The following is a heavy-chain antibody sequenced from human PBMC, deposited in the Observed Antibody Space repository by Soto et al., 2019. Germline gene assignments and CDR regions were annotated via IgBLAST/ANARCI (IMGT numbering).Heavy chain of an antibody. CDR2: INAGNGNT. CDR3: AREREGGNYDYVWGSYRSNARDV. CDR1: GYTFTSYS. Sequence: QVQLVQSGAEVKKPGASVKVSCKASGYTFTSYSMHWVRQAPGQRLEWMGWINAGNGNTKYSKKFQGRVTITRDTSASTAYMELSSLRSEDTAVYYCAREREGGNYDYVWGSYRSNARDVWGQGTTVTVSS. V-gene: IGHV1-3*01. D-gene: IGHD3-16*02. J-gene: IGHJ6*02.